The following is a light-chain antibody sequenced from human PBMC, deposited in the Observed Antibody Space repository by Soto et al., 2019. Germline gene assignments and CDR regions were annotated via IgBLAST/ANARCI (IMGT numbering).Light chain of an antibody. J-gene: IGLJ1*01. CDR2: YVS. Sequence: QSALTQPASVSGSPGQSITISCTGTGSDVGGYNYVSWYQQHPGKAPKLMIYYVSNRPSGVSNRFSGSKSGNTSSLTISGLQAEDEADYYCSSYTSSSTLDPYVFGTGTKVTVL. CDR3: SSYTSSSTLDPYV. CDR1: GSDVGGYNY. V-gene: IGLV2-14*01.